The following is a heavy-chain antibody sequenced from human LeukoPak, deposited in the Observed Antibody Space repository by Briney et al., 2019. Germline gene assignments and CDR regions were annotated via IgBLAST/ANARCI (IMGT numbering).Heavy chain of an antibody. D-gene: IGHD6-19*01. Sequence: PSETLSLTCTVSGGSISSGSYYWSWIRQPAGKGLEWIGRIYTSGSTNYNPSLKSRVTISVDTSKNQFSLKLSSVTAADTAVYHCARDMGYSSGWVVAFDIWGQGTMVTVSS. CDR2: IYTSGST. V-gene: IGHV4-61*02. J-gene: IGHJ3*02. CDR3: ARDMGYSSGWVVAFDI. CDR1: GGSISSGSYY.